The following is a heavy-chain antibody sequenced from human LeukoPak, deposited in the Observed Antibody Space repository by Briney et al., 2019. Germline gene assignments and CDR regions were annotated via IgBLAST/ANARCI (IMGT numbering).Heavy chain of an antibody. J-gene: IGHJ1*01. V-gene: IGHV3-11*04. CDR3: ARHLDSGYREYFQH. CDR2: ISSSGSTI. Sequence: PGGSLRLSCAASGFTFSDYYMSWIRQAPGKGLEWVSYISSSGSTIYYADSVKGRFTISRDNAKNSLYLQMNSLRAEDTAVYYCARHLDSGYREYFQHWGQGTLVTVSS. CDR1: GFTFSDYY. D-gene: IGHD3-22*01.